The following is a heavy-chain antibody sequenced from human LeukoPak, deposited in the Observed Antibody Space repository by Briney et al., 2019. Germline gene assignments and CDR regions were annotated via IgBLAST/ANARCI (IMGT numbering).Heavy chain of an antibody. Sequence: WGSLRLSCAVSGFTFSYYGMHWVRQAPGKGLEWVAFIRYDGNDKFYAESVKGRFTISRDTSRNALYLQMNSLRPEDTAVYYCAKPLMRDRWFGESWGQGTLVSVSS. CDR2: IRYDGNDK. D-gene: IGHD3-10*01. CDR3: AKPLMRDRWFGES. V-gene: IGHV3-30*02. J-gene: IGHJ5*02. CDR1: GFTFSYYG.